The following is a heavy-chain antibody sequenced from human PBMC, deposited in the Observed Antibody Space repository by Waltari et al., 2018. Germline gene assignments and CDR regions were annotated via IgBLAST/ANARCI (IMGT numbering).Heavy chain of an antibody. J-gene: IGHJ2*01. CDR1: GGTFSSYA. D-gene: IGHD6-13*01. CDR2: IIPILVTA. CDR3: ASRSSWYDWYFDL. V-gene: IGHV1-69*14. Sequence: QVQLVQSGAEVKKPGSSVKVSCKASGGTFSSYAISWVRQAPGQGLEWMGGIIPILVTANDEQKFQGRVTITADKSTSTAYMELSSLRSEDTAVYYCASRSSWYDWYFDLWGRGTLVTVSS.